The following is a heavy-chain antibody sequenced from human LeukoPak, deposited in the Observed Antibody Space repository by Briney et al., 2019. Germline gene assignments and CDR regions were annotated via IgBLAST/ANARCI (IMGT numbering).Heavy chain of an antibody. CDR1: GGSISSYY. J-gene: IGHJ4*02. V-gene: IGHV4-4*09. CDR3: ATGATQVPYYFDY. D-gene: IGHD1-26*01. Sequence: PSETLSLTCTVSGGSISSYYWSWIRQPPGKGLEWIGYIYTSGSTNYNPSLKSRVTIPVDTSKNQFSLKLSSVTAADTAVYYCATGATQVPYYFDYWGQGTLVTVSS. CDR2: IYTSGST.